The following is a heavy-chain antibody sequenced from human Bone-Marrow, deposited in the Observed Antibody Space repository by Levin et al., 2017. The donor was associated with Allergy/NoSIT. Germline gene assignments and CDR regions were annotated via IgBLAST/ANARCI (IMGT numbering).Heavy chain of an antibody. CDR2: ITGDGVST. J-gene: IGHJ4*02. CDR1: GFTFRNYA. D-gene: IGHD3-16*01. Sequence: GESLKISCGTSGFTFRNYAMSWVRQAPGKGLEWVSAITGDGVSTYYADSVKGRFTISRDNSRDTLYLQMNSLRAEDTAVYYCAKDRVFSYGYRSDYWGQGTLVTVAS. V-gene: IGHV3-23*01. CDR3: AKDRVFSYGYRSDY.